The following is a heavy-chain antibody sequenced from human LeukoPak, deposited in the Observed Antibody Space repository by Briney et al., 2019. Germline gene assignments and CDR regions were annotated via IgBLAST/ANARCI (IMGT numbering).Heavy chain of an antibody. Sequence: PGGSLRLSCAASGFTFSIYGMHWVRQAPGKGLEWMTFIQAGGDEKYYAESVKGRFTVSRDNSKNTLYLQMNSLRAEDTAVYYCARDTPGYGGDDFDYWGQGALVTVSS. CDR2: IQAGGDEK. CDR3: ARDTPGYGGDDFDY. J-gene: IGHJ4*02. D-gene: IGHD4-23*01. CDR1: GFTFSIYG. V-gene: IGHV3-30*02.